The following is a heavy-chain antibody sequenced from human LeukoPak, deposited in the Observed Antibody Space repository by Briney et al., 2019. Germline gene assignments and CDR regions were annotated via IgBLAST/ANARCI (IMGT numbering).Heavy chain of an antibody. D-gene: IGHD1-1*01. Sequence: ASVTVSLKSSVYTFIGYYMHWVRQAPAQGLEWMGLINPNSGGTNYAQKFQGRVTMTMDTSISTAYMELSRLRSDDTAVYYWARASGVNWKGGDWFDPWGQGTLVTVSS. CDR2: INPNSGGT. CDR3: ARASGVNWKGGDWFDP. V-gene: IGHV1-2*02. CDR1: VYTFIGYY. J-gene: IGHJ5*02.